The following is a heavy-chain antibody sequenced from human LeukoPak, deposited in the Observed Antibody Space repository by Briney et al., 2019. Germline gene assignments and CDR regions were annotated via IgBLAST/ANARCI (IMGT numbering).Heavy chain of an antibody. Sequence: ASVKVSCKPARYTVNTYGISWGRQSARHGLEGMEWISDYNGNTNNAQKLQGRVTMTTETSTSTAYMERRSLGSDNTAMYYCARALGGGYDFDYWGQGTLVTVSS. CDR1: RYTVNTYG. V-gene: IGHV1-18*01. J-gene: IGHJ4*02. CDR3: ARALGGGYDFDY. D-gene: IGHD5-12*01. CDR2: ISDYNGNT.